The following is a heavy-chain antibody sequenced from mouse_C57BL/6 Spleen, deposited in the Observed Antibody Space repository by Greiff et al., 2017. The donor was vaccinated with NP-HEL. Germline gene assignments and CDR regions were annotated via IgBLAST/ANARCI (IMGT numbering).Heavy chain of an antibody. J-gene: IGHJ2*01. CDR2: INPYNGGT. CDR1: GYTFTDYY. V-gene: IGHV1-19*01. Sequence: VQLKESGPVLVKPGASVKMSCKASGYTFTDYYMNWVKQSHGKSLEWIGVINPYNGGTSYNQKFKGKATLTVDKSSSTAYMELNSLTSEDSAVYYCARSDYGQYFDYWGQGTTLTVSS. D-gene: IGHD1-1*01. CDR3: ARSDYGQYFDY.